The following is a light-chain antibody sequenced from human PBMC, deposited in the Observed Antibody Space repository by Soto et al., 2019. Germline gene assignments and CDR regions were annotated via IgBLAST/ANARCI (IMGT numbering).Light chain of an antibody. CDR3: SSYTSSSTPYV. CDR2: EVN. J-gene: IGLJ1*01. Sequence: QSVLAQPASVSGSPGQSITISCTGTSSDVGGSTYVSWYQQHPGRAPQLMIYEVNTRPSGVSDRFPGSKSGNTASLTISGLQAEDEADYYCSSYTSSSTPYVFGTGTKLTVL. V-gene: IGLV2-14*01. CDR1: SSDVGGSTY.